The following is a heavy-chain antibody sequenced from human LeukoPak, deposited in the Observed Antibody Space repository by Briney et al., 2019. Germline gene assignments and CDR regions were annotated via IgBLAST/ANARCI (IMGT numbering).Heavy chain of an antibody. CDR3: AKGSGSYHDAFDI. V-gene: IGHV3-23*01. D-gene: IGHD1-26*01. J-gene: IGHJ3*02. Sequence: GGSLRLSCAASGFIFSSSAMSWVRQAPGKGLEWVSGISGSGGRTNYADSVKGRFTISRDNSMKTLYLQMHSLRADDTALYYCAKGSGSYHDAFDIWGQGTVVTVSS. CDR2: ISGSGGRT. CDR1: GFIFSSSA.